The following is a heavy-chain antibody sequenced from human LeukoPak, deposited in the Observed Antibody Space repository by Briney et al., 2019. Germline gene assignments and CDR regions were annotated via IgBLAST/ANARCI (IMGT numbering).Heavy chain of an antibody. Sequence: SVKVSCKASGGTFSSYAISWVRQAPGQGLEWMGGSIPIFGTANYAQKFQGRVTITTDESTSTAYMELSSLRSEDTAVYYCASPRLLHSSGYLYWGQGTLVTVSS. J-gene: IGHJ4*02. D-gene: IGHD3-22*01. CDR1: GGTFSSYA. CDR3: ASPRLLHSSGYLY. V-gene: IGHV1-69*05. CDR2: SIPIFGTA.